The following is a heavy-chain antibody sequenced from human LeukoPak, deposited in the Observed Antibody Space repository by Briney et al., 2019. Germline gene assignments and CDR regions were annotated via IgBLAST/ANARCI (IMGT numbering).Heavy chain of an antibody. Sequence: GGSLRLSCAASGFTFSSYAMSWVRQAPGKGLEWVSAISGSGGSTYYADPVKGRFTISRDNAKNSLYLQMNGLRADDTAIYYCARDAYDDASESWGQGTLVTVSS. J-gene: IGHJ5*02. CDR1: GFTFSSYA. D-gene: IGHD3-3*01. V-gene: IGHV3-23*01. CDR3: ARDAYDDASES. CDR2: ISGSGGST.